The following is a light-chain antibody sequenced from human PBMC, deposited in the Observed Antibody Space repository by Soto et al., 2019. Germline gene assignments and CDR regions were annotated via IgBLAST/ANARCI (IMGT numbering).Light chain of an antibody. CDR1: SSDVGAYNY. V-gene: IGLV2-8*01. CDR2: EVT. CDR3: TSYAGSTIWV. Sequence: QSALTQPPSASGSPGQSVTISCTGTSSDVGAYNYVSWYQQYPGKAPKLMIYEVTKRPSGVPDRFSGSKSGNTASLTVSGLQPEDEADYHCTSYAGSTIWVFGGGTKLTVL. J-gene: IGLJ3*02.